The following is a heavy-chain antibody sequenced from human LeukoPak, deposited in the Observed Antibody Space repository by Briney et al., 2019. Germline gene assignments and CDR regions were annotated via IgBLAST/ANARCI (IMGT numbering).Heavy chain of an antibody. CDR2: IDWDDDK. CDR3: ARFRGYNVDY. J-gene: IGHJ4*02. V-gene: IGHV2-70*11. CDR1: GGSISSGSYY. Sequence: TLSLTCTVSGGSISSGSYYWSWIRQPPGKALEWLARIDWDDDKYYSTSLKTRLTISKDTSKNQVVLTMTNMDPVDTATYYCARFRGYNVDYWGQGTLVTVSS. D-gene: IGHD1-14*01.